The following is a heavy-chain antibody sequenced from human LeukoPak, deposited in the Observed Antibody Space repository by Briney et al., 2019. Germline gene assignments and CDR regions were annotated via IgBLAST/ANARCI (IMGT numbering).Heavy chain of an antibody. Sequence: GASVEVSCKASGYTFTSYYMHWVRQAPGQGLEWMGIINPSGGSTSYAQKFQGRVTMTRDTSTSTVYMELSSLRSEDTAVYYCAREIGAYGSGSYYIHYYYGMDVWGQGTTVTVSS. CDR3: AREIGAYGSGSYYIHYYYGMDV. D-gene: IGHD3-10*01. CDR2: INPSGGST. J-gene: IGHJ6*02. CDR1: GYTFTSYY. V-gene: IGHV1-46*01.